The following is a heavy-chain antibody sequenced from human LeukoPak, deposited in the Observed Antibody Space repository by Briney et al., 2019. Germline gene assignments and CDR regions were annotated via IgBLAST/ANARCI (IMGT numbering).Heavy chain of an antibody. J-gene: IGHJ6*03. V-gene: IGHV1-69*05. CDR2: SIPIFGTA. Sequence: ASVKVSCKASGGTFGSYVISWVRQAPGQGLEWMGGSIPIFGTANYAQKFQGRVTTTTDESTSTAYLELGSRRSEDPAVVYCARDRGYSNYNYYYMDVWGKGTTVTVSS. D-gene: IGHD4-11*01. CDR1: GGTFGSYV. CDR3: ARDRGYSNYNYYYMDV.